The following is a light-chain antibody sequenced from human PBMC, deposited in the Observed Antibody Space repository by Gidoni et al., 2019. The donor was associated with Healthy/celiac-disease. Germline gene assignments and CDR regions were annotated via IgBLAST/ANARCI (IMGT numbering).Light chain of an antibody. CDR2: AAS. J-gene: IGKJ3*01. Sequence: DIQMTQSPSSLSASVGDRVTITRRASQSISSYVNWYQQKPGKAPKLLIYAASSWQSGVPSRFSGSGSGTDFTLTISSLQPEDFATYYCQQSYSTPFTFXPXTKVDIK. V-gene: IGKV1-39*01. CDR1: QSISSY. CDR3: QQSYSTPFT.